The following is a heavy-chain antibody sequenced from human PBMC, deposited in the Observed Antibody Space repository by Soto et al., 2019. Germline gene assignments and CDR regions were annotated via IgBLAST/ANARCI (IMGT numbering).Heavy chain of an antibody. J-gene: IGHJ4*02. Sequence: EVQLLESGGGLGQPGGSLRLSCAASGFTFSSYAMSWVRQAPGKGLEWVSAISGSGGSTYYADSVKGRFTISRDNSKNTLYLQMNSLRAEDTAVYYCAKNYYDSSGPDYWGQGTLVTVSS. CDR2: ISGSGGST. D-gene: IGHD3-22*01. CDR3: AKNYYDSSGPDY. CDR1: GFTFSSYA. V-gene: IGHV3-23*01.